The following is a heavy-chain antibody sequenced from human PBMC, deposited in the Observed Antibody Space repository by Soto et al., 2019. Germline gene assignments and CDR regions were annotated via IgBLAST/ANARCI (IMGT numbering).Heavy chain of an antibody. CDR1: GGSISSSNW. CDR2: IYHSGST. J-gene: IGHJ6*02. D-gene: IGHD6-13*01. V-gene: IGHV4-4*02. Sequence: PSETLSLTCAVSGGSISSSNWWSWVRQPPGKGLEWIGEIYHSGSTNYNPSLKSRVTISVDKSKNQFSLKLSSVTAADTAVYYCARAQSSSWYNYGMDVWGQGTTVTVYS. CDR3: ARAQSSSWYNYGMDV.